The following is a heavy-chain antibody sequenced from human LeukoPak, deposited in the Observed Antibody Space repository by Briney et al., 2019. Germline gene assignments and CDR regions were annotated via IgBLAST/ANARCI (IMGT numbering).Heavy chain of an antibody. CDR3: AKVNVDTTMVYYFDY. Sequence: GGSLRLSCAASGFTFSSYSMNWVRQAPGKGLEWVSYISSSSSTIYYADPVKGRFTISRDNSKNTLYLQMNSLRAEDTAVYYCAKVNVDTTMVYYFDYWGQGTLVTVSS. D-gene: IGHD5-18*01. CDR1: GFTFSSYS. V-gene: IGHV3-48*01. CDR2: ISSSSSTI. J-gene: IGHJ4*02.